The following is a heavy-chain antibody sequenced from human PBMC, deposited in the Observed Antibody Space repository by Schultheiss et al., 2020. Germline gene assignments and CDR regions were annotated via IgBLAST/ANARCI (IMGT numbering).Heavy chain of an antibody. D-gene: IGHD6-6*01. CDR3: ARGEYSSSSRATGYYMDV. J-gene: IGHJ6*03. CDR1: GGSFSGYY. Sequence: GSLRLSCAVYGGSFSGYYWSWIRQPPGKGLEWIGEINHSGSTNYNPSLKSRVTISVDTSKNQFSLKLSSVTAADTAVYYCARGEYSSSSRATGYYMDVWGKGTTVTVSS. CDR2: INHSGST. V-gene: IGHV4-34*01.